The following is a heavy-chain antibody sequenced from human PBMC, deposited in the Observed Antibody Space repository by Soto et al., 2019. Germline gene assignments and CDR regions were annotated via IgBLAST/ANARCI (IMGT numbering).Heavy chain of an antibody. CDR1: GYTFTSYA. D-gene: IGHD2-21*01. J-gene: IGHJ4*02. Sequence: ASVKVSCKASGYTFTSYAMHWVRQAPGQRLEWMGWINAGNGNTKYSQKFQGRVTITRDTSASTAYMELSSLRSEDTAVYYCARALAYCGGDCYFDYWGQGTLVTVSS. CDR3: ARALAYCGGDCYFDY. V-gene: IGHV1-3*01. CDR2: INAGNGNT.